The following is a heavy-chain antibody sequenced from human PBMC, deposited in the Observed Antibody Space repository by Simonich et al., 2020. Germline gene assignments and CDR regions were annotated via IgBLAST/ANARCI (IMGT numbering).Heavy chain of an antibody. CDR1: GYTVTGYY. Sequence: QVQLVQSGAEVKKPGASVKVSCKASGYTVTGYYMHWVRQAPGQGLEWLGWINPNSCGTNYAQKFQGRVTMTRDTSISTAYMELSRLRSDDTAVYYCARDRGGSYYDYWGQGTLVTVSS. CDR3: ARDRGGSYYDY. J-gene: IGHJ4*02. V-gene: IGHV1-2*02. CDR2: INPNSCGT. D-gene: IGHD1-26*01.